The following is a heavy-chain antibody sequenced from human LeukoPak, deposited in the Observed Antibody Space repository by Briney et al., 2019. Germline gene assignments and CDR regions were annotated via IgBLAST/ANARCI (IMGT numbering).Heavy chain of an antibody. J-gene: IGHJ4*02. CDR1: GGSISSGFYF. Sequence: SETLSLTCSVSGGSISSGFYFWTWIRQPVGKGLEWIGRIYASGSTNYNPSLKSRVTISVDTSKNQFSLKLNSVTAADTAIYYCARVGQSGLPPHYHLDYWGQGAQVTVSS. V-gene: IGHV4-61*02. CDR2: IYASGST. CDR3: ARVGQSGLPPHYHLDY. D-gene: IGHD3-22*01.